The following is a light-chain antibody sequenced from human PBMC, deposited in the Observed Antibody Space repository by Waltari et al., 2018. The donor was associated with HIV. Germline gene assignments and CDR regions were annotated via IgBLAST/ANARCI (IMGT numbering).Light chain of an antibody. CDR2: DYR. CDR1: NIGTKS. Sequence: SYVLTQPPSVSVAPGQTARITCGGDNIGTKSVHWYQQNPGQAPVLVVYDYRDRPSGLLEGFSGSNSGNTATLTVSMVEVWDEADYYCQVWDGSSDHWVFGGGTKLTVL. CDR3: QVWDGSSDHWV. V-gene: IGLV3-21*02. J-gene: IGLJ3*02.